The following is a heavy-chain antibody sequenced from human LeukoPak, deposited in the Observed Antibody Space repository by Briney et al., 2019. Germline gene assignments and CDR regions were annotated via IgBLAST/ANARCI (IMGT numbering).Heavy chain of an antibody. CDR1: GGSFSGYY. CDR3: ARDISRGDAFDI. D-gene: IGHD3-10*01. V-gene: IGHV4-34*09. CDR2: INHSGRT. J-gene: IGHJ3*02. Sequence: PSETLSLTCAVYGGSFSGYYWSWIRQPPGKGLEWIGDINHSGRTNYNPSLKSRVTISVDTSKNQFSLKLSSVTAADTAVYYCARDISRGDAFDIWGQGTMVTVSS.